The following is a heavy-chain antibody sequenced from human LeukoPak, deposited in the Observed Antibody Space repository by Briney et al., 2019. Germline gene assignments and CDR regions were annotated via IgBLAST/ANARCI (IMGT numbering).Heavy chain of an antibody. CDR3: ASGYGYGYGY. Sequence: GGSLRLSCAASGFTFSSYAMSWVRQAPGKGLEWVAFIRYDGSNKYYADSVKGRFTISRDNSKNTLYLQMNSLRAEDTAVYYCASGYGYGYGYWGQGTLVTVSS. V-gene: IGHV3-30*02. J-gene: IGHJ4*02. CDR1: GFTFSSYA. D-gene: IGHD5-18*01. CDR2: IRYDGSNK.